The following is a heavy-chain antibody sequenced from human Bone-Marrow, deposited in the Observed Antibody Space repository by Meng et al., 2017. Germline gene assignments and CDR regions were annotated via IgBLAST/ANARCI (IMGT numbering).Heavy chain of an antibody. V-gene: IGHV1-46*01. Sequence: ASVKVSCKPSGYNFPDYYIHWVRRAPGQGLEWMGIINPSGGSTSYAQKFQGRVTMTRDTSTSTVYMELSSLRSEDTAVYYCARGMAVAGWRDWYFDLWGRGTLVTVSS. D-gene: IGHD6-19*01. CDR3: ARGMAVAGWRDWYFDL. J-gene: IGHJ2*01. CDR1: GYNFPDYY. CDR2: INPSGGST.